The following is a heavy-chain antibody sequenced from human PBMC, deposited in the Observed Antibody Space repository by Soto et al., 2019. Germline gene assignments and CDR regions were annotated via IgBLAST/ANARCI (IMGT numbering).Heavy chain of an antibody. CDR3: AGVAV. V-gene: IGHV3-7*05. Sequence: EVQLVESGGGFVQPGGSLRLSCAASGFTFSNYWMSWVRQAPGKGLEWVANIKVDGSEKYYVDSVKGRFTISRDNAKNSLYLQRNSLGAEDTAVYYCAGVAVRGQGTLVNVSS. CDR1: GFTFSNYW. D-gene: IGHD6-19*01. CDR2: IKVDGSEK. J-gene: IGHJ4*02.